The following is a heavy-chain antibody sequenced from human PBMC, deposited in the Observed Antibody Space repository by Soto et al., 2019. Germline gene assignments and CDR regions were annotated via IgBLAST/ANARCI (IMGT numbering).Heavy chain of an antibody. CDR3: ARVVIQAFHY. J-gene: IGHJ4*02. Sequence: QDQLVQSGAEVKKPGASVKVSCKASGYTFTTYGMHWVRQAPGQRLEWMGWINADNGDTKYSQKFQGRVTITRDTSASTTYTELSSLRSEDTALYYCARVVIQAFHYWGQGTLVTVSS. V-gene: IGHV1-3*01. D-gene: IGHD1-26*01. CDR1: GYTFTTYG. CDR2: INADNGDT.